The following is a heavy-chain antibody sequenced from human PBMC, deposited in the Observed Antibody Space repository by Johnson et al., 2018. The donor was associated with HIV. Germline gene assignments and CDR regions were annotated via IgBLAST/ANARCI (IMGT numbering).Heavy chain of an antibody. CDR2: INSDGSST. V-gene: IGHV3-74*02. Sequence: VQLVESGGGVVQPGRSLRLSCAASGFTFSSYWMHWVRQAPGKGLVWVSRINSDGSSTSYADSVKGRFTISRDNAKNTLYLQMNSLRAEDTAVYYCARVTSPVTTARYGAFDIWGQGTMVTVSS. J-gene: IGHJ3*02. CDR3: ARVTSPVTTARYGAFDI. CDR1: GFTFSSYW. D-gene: IGHD4-17*01.